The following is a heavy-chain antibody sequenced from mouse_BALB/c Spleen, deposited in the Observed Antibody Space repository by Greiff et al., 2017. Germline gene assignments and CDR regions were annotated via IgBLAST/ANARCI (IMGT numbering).Heavy chain of an antibody. V-gene: IGHV5-6-3*01. D-gene: IGHD1-2*01. J-gene: IGHJ2*01. CDR3: ARDLPYYGYYFDY. CDR2: INSNGGST. Sequence: EVKLVESGGGLVQPGGSLKLSCAASGFTFSSYGMSWVRQTPDKRLELVATINSNGGSTYYPDSVKGRFTISRDNAKNTLYLQMSSLKSEDTAMYYCARDLPYYGYYFDYWGQGTTLTVSS. CDR1: GFTFSSYG.